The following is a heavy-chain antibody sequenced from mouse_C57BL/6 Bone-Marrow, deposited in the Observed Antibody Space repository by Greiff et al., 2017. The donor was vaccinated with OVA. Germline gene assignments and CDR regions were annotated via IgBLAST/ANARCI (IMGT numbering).Heavy chain of an antibody. J-gene: IGHJ2*01. CDR2: IYPGGGYT. Sequence: QVHVKQSGAELVRPGTSVKMSCKASGYTFTNYWIGWAKQRPGHGLEWIGDIYPGGGYTNYNEKFKGKATLTADKSSSTAYMQFSSLTSEDSAIYYCAREGGGPLRYFDYWGQGTTLTVSS. V-gene: IGHV1-63*01. CDR1: GYTFTNYW. CDR3: AREGGGPLRYFDY.